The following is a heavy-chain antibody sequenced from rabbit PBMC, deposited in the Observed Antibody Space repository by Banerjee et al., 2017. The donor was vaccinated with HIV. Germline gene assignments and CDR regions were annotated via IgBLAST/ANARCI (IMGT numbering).Heavy chain of an antibody. V-gene: IGHV1S45*01. J-gene: IGHJ6*01. CDR2: IGAASSGTT. CDR1: GFSFSSSYY. CDR3: ARDVSGGWGSYL. D-gene: IGHD4-1*01. Sequence: QEQLVESGGDLVNPGASLTLPCTASGFSFSSSYYLCWVRQAPGKGLEWIGCIGAASSGTTDYATWAKGRFTIASPSSTTVTLQMTSLTAADTATYFCARDVSGGWGSYLWGQGTLVTVS.